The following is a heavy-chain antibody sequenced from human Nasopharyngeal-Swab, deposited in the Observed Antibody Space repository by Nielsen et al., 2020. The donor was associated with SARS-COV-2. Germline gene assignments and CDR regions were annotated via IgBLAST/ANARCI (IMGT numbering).Heavy chain of an antibody. J-gene: IGHJ4*02. CDR3: ARDAPAHYGAFY. CDR1: GFSFSTHN. Sequence: GESLKISCAASGFSFSTHNMNWVRQAPGKGLEWVSHISTGSLTIYYADSVKGRFTISRDSSKNTLYLQMDSLRGEDTAVYYCARDAPAHYGAFYWGRGTLVTVSS. V-gene: IGHV3-48*01. CDR2: ISTGSLTI. D-gene: IGHD4-17*01.